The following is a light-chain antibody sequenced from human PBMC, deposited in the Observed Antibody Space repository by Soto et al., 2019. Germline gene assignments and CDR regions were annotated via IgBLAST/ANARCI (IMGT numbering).Light chain of an antibody. Sequence: EIVLTQSPGTLSVSPGERATLSCRARQSISSNYLAWYQQKPGQAPSLLIYGASSRATGIPDRFSGSGSGTDFTLTLSSLEPEDSAIYYWQQDGSWTCGQGTKVEIK. CDR2: GAS. CDR3: QQDGSWT. J-gene: IGKJ1*01. CDR1: QSISSNY. V-gene: IGKV3-20*01.